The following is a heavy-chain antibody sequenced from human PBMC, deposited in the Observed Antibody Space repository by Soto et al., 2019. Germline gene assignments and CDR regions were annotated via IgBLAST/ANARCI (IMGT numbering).Heavy chain of an antibody. Sequence: PGGSLRLSCAASGFTFSSYAMSWVRQAPGKGLEWVSAISGSGGSTYYADSVKGRFTISRDNSKNTLYLQMNSLRAEDTAVYYCAKDLGITMIVVVIPGGAFDIWGQGTMVT. CDR1: GFTFSSYA. J-gene: IGHJ3*02. V-gene: IGHV3-23*01. CDR3: AKDLGITMIVVVIPGGAFDI. D-gene: IGHD3-22*01. CDR2: ISGSGGST.